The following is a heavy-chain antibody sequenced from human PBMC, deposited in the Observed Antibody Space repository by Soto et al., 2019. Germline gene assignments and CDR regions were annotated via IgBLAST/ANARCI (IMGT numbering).Heavy chain of an antibody. CDR2: IYYSGST. D-gene: IGHD6-19*01. J-gene: IGHJ5*02. Sequence: QVQLQESGPGLVKPSETLSLTCTVSGGSISSYYWSWIQQPPGKGLEWIGYIYYSGSTNYNPSLKSRVTISVDTSKNQFSLQLSSVTAADTAVYYCARSDSSGWYRGNWFDPWGQGTLVTVSS. CDR3: ARSDSSGWYRGNWFDP. CDR1: GGSISSYY. V-gene: IGHV4-59*01.